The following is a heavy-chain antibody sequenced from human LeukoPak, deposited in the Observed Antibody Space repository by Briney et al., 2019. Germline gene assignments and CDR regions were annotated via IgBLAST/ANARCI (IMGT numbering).Heavy chain of an antibody. Sequence: ASVKVSCKASGGTFSSYAISWVRQAPGQGLEWMGGIIPMLGTAHYAQKFRGRVTITADESTSTAYMELSSLRSEDTAVYYCARAGNYYDSSGYSNFDYWGQGTLVTVSS. V-gene: IGHV1-69*01. CDR3: ARAGNYYDSSGYSNFDY. D-gene: IGHD3-22*01. CDR2: IIPMLGTA. J-gene: IGHJ4*02. CDR1: GGTFSSYA.